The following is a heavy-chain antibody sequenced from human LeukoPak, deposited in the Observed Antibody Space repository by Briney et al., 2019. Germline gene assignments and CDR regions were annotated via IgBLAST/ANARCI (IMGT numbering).Heavy chain of an antibody. Sequence: GESLKISCKGSGSSFTNYWIGWVRQMPGKGLEWMGIIYPGDSDTRYSPSFQGQVTISADKSISTAYMELSRLRSDDTAIYYCARGRFYTSGSYYNRLDYWGQGTLVTVSS. J-gene: IGHJ4*02. D-gene: IGHD3-10*01. CDR2: IYPGDSDT. CDR1: GSSFTNYW. V-gene: IGHV5-51*01. CDR3: ARGRFYTSGSYYNRLDY.